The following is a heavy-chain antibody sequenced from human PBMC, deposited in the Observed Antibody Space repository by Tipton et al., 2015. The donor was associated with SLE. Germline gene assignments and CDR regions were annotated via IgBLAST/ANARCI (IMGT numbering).Heavy chain of an antibody. CDR2: IIPIFGTA. V-gene: IGHV1-69*01. J-gene: IGHJ5*02. CDR3: ARISRRCGGDCPRWFDP. D-gene: IGHD2-21*01. Sequence: QSGAEVKKPGSSVKVSCKASGGTFSSYAISWVRQAPGQGLEWMGGIIPIFGTATYAQNFQGRVSITADESTSTAYMELSSLRSEDTAVYYCARISRRCGGDCPRWFDPWGQGTQVSVSS. CDR1: GGTFSSYA.